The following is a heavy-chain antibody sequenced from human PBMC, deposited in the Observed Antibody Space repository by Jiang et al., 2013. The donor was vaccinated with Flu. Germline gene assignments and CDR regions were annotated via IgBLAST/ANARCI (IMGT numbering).Heavy chain of an antibody. J-gene: IGHJ6*02. CDR3: ARVPPSMLVLFGYYYYGMDV. CDR2: IYHSGST. Sequence: GSGLVKPSGTLSPTCAVSGGSISSSNWWSWVRQPPGKGLEWIGEIYHSGSTNYNPSLKSRVTISVDKSKNQFSLKLSSVTAADTAVYYCARVPPSMLVLFGYYYYGMDVWGQGTTVTVSS. CDR1: GGSISSSNW. V-gene: IGHV4-4*02. D-gene: IGHD6-13*01.